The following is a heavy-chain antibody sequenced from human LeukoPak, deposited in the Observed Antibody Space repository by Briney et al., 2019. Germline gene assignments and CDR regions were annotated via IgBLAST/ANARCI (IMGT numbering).Heavy chain of an antibody. D-gene: IGHD1-1*01. V-gene: IGHV4-4*07. CDR2: IYTSGST. Sequence: SETLSLTCTVSGGSISSYYWSWIRQPAGKGLEWIGRIYTSGSTNYNPSLKSRVTISVDTSKDQFSLKLSSVTAADTAVYYCARGQRGGDYFDYWGQGTLVTVSS. CDR1: GGSISSYY. J-gene: IGHJ4*02. CDR3: ARGQRGGDYFDY.